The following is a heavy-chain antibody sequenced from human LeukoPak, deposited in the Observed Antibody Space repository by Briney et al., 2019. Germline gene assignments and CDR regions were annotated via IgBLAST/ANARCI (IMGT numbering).Heavy chain of an antibody. Sequence: GGPLRLSCAASGFTFSSYAMSWVRQAPGKGLEWVSAISGSGGSTYYADSVKGRFTISRDNSKNTLYLQMNSLRAEDTAVYYCASGLRFLEWLGAFDIWGQGTMVTVSS. J-gene: IGHJ3*02. D-gene: IGHD3-3*01. V-gene: IGHV3-23*01. CDR3: ASGLRFLEWLGAFDI. CDR2: ISGSGGST. CDR1: GFTFSSYA.